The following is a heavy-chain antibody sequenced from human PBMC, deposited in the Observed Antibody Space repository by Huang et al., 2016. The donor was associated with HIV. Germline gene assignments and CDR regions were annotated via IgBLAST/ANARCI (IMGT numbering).Heavy chain of an antibody. CDR2: LFWHGGSL. D-gene: IGHD1-7*01. CDR1: GFTFDDYG. J-gene: IGHJ4*02. CDR3: AKAPLITGTTFYFDS. V-gene: IGHV3-9*01. Sequence: EVQLVESGGGLVEPGRCLRLSCVGSGFTFDDYGMHWVRQAPGKGRELVSVLFWHGGSLGYADSVKGLFTISRDHDENSLYLQMNMLRPEDTAFYFCAKAPLITGTTFYFDSWGQGTLVTVSS.